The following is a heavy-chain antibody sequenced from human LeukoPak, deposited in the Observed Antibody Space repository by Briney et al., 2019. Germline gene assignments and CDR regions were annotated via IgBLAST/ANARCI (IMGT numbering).Heavy chain of an antibody. CDR2: IIPIFGTA. Sequence: GSSVKVSCKASGGTFSSYAISWVRQAPGQGLEWMGGIIPIFGTANYAQKFQGRVTITADESTSTAYMELSSLRSEDTAVYYCASRLTMIVVGYDAFDIWGQGTMVTVSS. V-gene: IGHV1-69*01. CDR3: ASRLTMIVVGYDAFDI. CDR1: GGTFSSYA. J-gene: IGHJ3*02. D-gene: IGHD3-22*01.